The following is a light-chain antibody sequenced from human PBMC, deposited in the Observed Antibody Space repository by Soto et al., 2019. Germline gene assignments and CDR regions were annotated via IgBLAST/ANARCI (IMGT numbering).Light chain of an antibody. CDR1: SSNIGAGYD. Sequence: QSVLTQPPSVSGAPGQRVTISCTGSSSNIGAGYDVHWYQQLPGTAPKLLIYGNSNRPSGVPDRFSGSKSGTSASLAITGLQAEGEADYYCQSYDSSLSGLWVFGGGTKLTVL. CDR2: GNS. V-gene: IGLV1-40*01. J-gene: IGLJ3*02. CDR3: QSYDSSLSGLWV.